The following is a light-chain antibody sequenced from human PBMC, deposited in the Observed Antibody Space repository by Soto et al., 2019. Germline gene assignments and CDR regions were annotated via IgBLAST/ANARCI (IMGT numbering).Light chain of an antibody. Sequence: QSALTQPPSASGSPGQSVTISCTGTSSDVGGYNYVSWYRQHPGKAPKVLVYEVSKRPSGIPDRFSGSKSGNTASLTVSGLQAEDEADYYCSSYAGSNNLLFGTGTKLTVL. J-gene: IGLJ1*01. CDR2: EVS. CDR1: SSDVGGYNY. V-gene: IGLV2-8*01. CDR3: SSYAGSNNLL.